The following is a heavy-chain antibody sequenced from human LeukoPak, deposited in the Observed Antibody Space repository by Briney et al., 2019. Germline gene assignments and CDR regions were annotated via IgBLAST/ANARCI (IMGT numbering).Heavy chain of an antibody. J-gene: IGHJ4*02. CDR2: IYYSGST. CDR3: ARQSDGDYAIFDY. V-gene: IGHV4-59*08. Sequence: KPSETLSLTCAVSGGTITTYSWSWVRQPPGKGLEWIGYIYYSGSTNYNPSLKSRVTISVDTSKKQFSLKLSSVTAADTAVYYCARQSDGDYAIFDYRGQGTLVTVSS. D-gene: IGHD4-17*01. CDR1: GGTITTYS.